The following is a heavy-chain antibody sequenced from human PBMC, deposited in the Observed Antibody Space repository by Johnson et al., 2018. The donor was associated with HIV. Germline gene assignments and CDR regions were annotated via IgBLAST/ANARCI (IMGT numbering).Heavy chain of an antibody. Sequence: VQLVESGGGVVRPGGSLRLSCAASGFTFDDYAMHWVRQAPGKGLEWVSGISWNSGSIGYADSVKGRFTISRDNAKNSLYLQMNSLRAEDTALYYCARLSPDRGAFDIWGQGTMVTVSS. D-gene: IGHD3-10*01. CDR3: ARLSPDRGAFDI. CDR1: GFTFDDYA. V-gene: IGHV3-9*01. CDR2: ISWNSGSI. J-gene: IGHJ3*02.